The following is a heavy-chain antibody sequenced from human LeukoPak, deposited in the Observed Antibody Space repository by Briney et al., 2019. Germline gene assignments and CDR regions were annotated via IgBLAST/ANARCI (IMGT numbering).Heavy chain of an antibody. CDR3: AKFPTNYDFWSGYYNPHYFDC. CDR1: GFTFSSYA. V-gene: IGHV3-23*01. CDR2: ISGSGGST. J-gene: IGHJ4*02. D-gene: IGHD3-3*01. Sequence: PGGSLRLSSAASGFTFSSYAMSWVRQAPGKGLEWVSAISGSGGSTYYADSVKGRFTISRDNSKNTLYLQMNSLRAEDTAVYYCAKFPTNYDFWSGYYNPHYFDCWGQGTLVTVSS.